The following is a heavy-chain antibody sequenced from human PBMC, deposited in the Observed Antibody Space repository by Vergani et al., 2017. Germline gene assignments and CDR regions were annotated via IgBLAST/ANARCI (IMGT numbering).Heavy chain of an antibody. CDR1: GYTFTGYY. J-gene: IGHJ4*02. CDR3: ARDLPYCSGGSCYGY. CDR2: INPNSGGT. Sequence: QVQLMQSGPVMKKPGASVKVSCKASGYTFTGYYMHWVRQAPGQGLEWMGWINPNSGGTNYAQKFQGRVTMTRDTSISTAYMELSRLRSDDTAVYYCARDLPYCSGGSCYGYWGQGTLVTVSS. D-gene: IGHD2-15*01. V-gene: IGHV1-2*02.